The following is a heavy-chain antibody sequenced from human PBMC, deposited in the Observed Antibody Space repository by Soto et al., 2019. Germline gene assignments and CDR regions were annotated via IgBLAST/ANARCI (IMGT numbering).Heavy chain of an antibody. J-gene: IGHJ5*02. Sequence: PSETLSLTCAVSGGSISSGGNSWSWIRQPPGKGLEWIGYIYHSGRTYYNPSLKSRVNKSVNRSKNQFSLKLTSVTAADTAVYYCARDRLSFGIDPWGQGTLVLVSS. CDR3: ARDRLSFGIDP. CDR1: GGSISSGGNS. CDR2: IYHSGRT. V-gene: IGHV4-30-2*01. D-gene: IGHD3-16*01.